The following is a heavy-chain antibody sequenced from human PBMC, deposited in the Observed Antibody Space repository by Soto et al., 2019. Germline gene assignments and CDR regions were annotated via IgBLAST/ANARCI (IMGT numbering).Heavy chain of an antibody. CDR2: IIPIFGTA. Sequence: ASVKVSCKASGGTFSSYAISWVRQAPGQGLEWMGGIIPIFGTANYAQKFQGRVTITADESTSTAYMELSSLGSEDTAVYYCARVRDIVLMVYAPPDYWGQGTLVTVSS. CDR1: GGTFSSYA. V-gene: IGHV1-69*13. J-gene: IGHJ4*02. D-gene: IGHD2-8*01. CDR3: ARVRDIVLMVYAPPDY.